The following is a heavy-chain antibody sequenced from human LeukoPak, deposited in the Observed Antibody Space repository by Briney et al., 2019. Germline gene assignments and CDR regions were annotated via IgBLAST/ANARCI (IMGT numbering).Heavy chain of an antibody. CDR1: GFTFSTYG. CDR3: AKAQSTLGYCSSTSCPDAFDI. CDR2: ISGSGGST. V-gene: IGHV3-23*01. D-gene: IGHD2-2*01. Sequence: GGSLRLSCAASGFTFSTYGMSWVRQAPGKGLEWVSAISGSGGSTYYADSVKGRFTISRDNSKNTLYLQMNSLRAEDTAVYYCAKAQSTLGYCSSTSCPDAFDIWGQGTMVTVSS. J-gene: IGHJ3*02.